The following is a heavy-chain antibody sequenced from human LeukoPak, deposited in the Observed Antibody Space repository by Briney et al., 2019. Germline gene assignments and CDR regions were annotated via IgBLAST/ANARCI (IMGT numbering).Heavy chain of an antibody. D-gene: IGHD6-19*01. V-gene: IGHV3-43*01. CDR2: ISWDGTIT. CDR3: AKDVGVLGLAGPIDY. Sequence: GGSLRLSCAASGFMFGDGTMHWVRQAPGKGLGWVSLISWDGTITHYGDSVKGRFTISRDNGKNSLYLQMNSLRTEDTALYYCAKDVGVLGLAGPIDYWGQGTLVTVSS. J-gene: IGHJ4*02. CDR1: GFMFGDGT.